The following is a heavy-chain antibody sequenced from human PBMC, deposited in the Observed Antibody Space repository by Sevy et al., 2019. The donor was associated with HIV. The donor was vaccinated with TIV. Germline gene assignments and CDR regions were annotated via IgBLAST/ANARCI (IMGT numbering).Heavy chain of an antibody. Sequence: GGSLRLSCAASGCTFSSYARHWVRQAPGKGLEWVAVISYDGSNKYYADSVKGRFTISRDNSKNRLYLQMNSLRAEDTAVYYCARDLGGRIAVAGKLDYWGQGTLVTVSS. CDR1: GCTFSSYA. J-gene: IGHJ4*02. D-gene: IGHD6-19*01. CDR2: ISYDGSNK. V-gene: IGHV3-30-3*01. CDR3: ARDLGGRIAVAGKLDY.